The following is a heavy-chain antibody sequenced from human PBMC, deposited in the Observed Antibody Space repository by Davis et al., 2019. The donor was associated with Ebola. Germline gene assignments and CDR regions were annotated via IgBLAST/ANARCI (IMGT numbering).Heavy chain of an antibody. Sequence: SETLSLTCTVSGGSISSYFWSWIRQPPGKGLEWIGYIYYIGSTNYNPSLKSRVTISVDTSKNQFSLKLSSVTAADTAVYYCARITGTDLDPYYYYYGMDVWGQGTTVTVSS. CDR3: ARITGTDLDPYYYYYGMDV. D-gene: IGHD1-20*01. V-gene: IGHV4-59*01. CDR1: GGSISSYF. CDR2: IYYIGST. J-gene: IGHJ6*02.